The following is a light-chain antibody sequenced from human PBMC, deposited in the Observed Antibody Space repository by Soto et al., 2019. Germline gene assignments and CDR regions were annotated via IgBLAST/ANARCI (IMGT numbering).Light chain of an antibody. CDR1: QSVGSN. CDR2: GAS. J-gene: IGKJ1*01. Sequence: EIMLTQSPATLSVSPGERATLSCRASQSVGSNLAWYQQKPGQAPRLLIYGASTRATGIPARFSGSGSGTECTLTISSLQSEDFAVYYCQQYNNWPRTFGQGTKVDIK. CDR3: QQYNNWPRT. V-gene: IGKV3-15*01.